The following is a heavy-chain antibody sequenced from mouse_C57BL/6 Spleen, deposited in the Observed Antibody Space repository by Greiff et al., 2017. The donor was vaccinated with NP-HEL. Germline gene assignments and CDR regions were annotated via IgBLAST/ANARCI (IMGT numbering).Heavy chain of an antibody. CDR2: LSDGGSYT. J-gene: IGHJ1*03. Sequence: EVHLVESGGGLVKPGGSLKLSCAASGFTFSSYAMSWVRQTPEKRLEWVATLSDGGSYTYYPAHVKGRFTISRDNAKNNLYLQVSHLKAEDTAMYYCARGGYGSSYRYFDVWGTGTTVTVSS. CDR3: ARGGYGSSYRYFDV. CDR1: GFTFSSYA. V-gene: IGHV5-4*01. D-gene: IGHD1-1*01.